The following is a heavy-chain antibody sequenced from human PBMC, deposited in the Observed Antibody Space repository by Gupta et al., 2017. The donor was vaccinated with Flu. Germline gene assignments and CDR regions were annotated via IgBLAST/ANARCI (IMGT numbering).Heavy chain of an antibody. Sequence: QVQLVQSGGGVVLPGSSLRLSGAASGFIFSDYGMHWVRQVPGKGLEWMAVMSDDGSNQWYADSVRGRFTISRDNSENTLILQMNSLRRDDTAVYYCAKGGRHNWNFDGDYWGQGTLVTVSS. V-gene: IGHV3-30*18. J-gene: IGHJ4*02. CDR2: MSDDGSNQ. CDR1: GFIFSDYG. CDR3: AKGGRHNWNFDGDY. D-gene: IGHD1-7*01.